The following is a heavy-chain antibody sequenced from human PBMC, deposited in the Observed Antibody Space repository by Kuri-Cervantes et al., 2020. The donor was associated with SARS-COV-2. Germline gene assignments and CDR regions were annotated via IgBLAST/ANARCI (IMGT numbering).Heavy chain of an antibody. CDR1: GGSFSGGY. CDR2: MNHSGTT. J-gene: IGHJ4*02. V-gene: IGHV4-34*01. CDR3: ATWGGTVEHGLGLTN. D-gene: IGHD3-16*01. Sequence: SQTLSLTCALYGGSFSGGYWTWIRQPPGKGLEYIGEMNHSGTTDYNPSLKRRVTISVDTSKNQFSLKLSSVTAADTAVYYCATWGGTVEHGLGLTNWGQGTLVTVSS.